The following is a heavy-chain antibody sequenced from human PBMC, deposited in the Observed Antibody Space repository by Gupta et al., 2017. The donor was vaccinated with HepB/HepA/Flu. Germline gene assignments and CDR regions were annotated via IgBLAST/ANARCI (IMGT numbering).Heavy chain of an antibody. CDR2: ISSSGQNI. J-gene: IGHJ3*02. V-gene: IGHV3-21*01. CDR1: GFTFTRYS. Sequence: ESGGGLVKPGGSMRLSCEVSGFTFTRYSMNWVRQAPGKGLEWVSSISSSGQNIYYADSVKGRFTISRDKAKNSLYLQMNRRRVEDTAVYYCARDRGLETEPFDMCGQVTMVTVSS. D-gene: IGHD1-1*01. CDR3: ARDRGLETEPFDM.